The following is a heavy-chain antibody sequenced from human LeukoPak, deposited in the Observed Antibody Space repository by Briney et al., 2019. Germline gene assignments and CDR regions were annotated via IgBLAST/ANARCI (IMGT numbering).Heavy chain of an antibody. CDR1: GFTFTSYA. Sequence: GGSLRLSCAASGFTFTSYAMHWVRQAPGQRLEWMGWINAGNGNTKYSQKFQGRVTITRDTSASTAYMELSSLRSEDTAVYYCARGLRLGELSPFYWGQGTLVTVSS. CDR2: INAGNGNT. J-gene: IGHJ4*02. V-gene: IGHV1-3*01. CDR3: ARGLRLGELSPFY. D-gene: IGHD3-16*02.